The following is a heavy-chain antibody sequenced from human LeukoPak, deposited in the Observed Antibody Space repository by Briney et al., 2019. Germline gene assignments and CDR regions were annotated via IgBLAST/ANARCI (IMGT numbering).Heavy chain of an antibody. CDR1: GGSISSYY. J-gene: IGHJ3*02. CDR2: IYYSGST. Sequence: SETLSLTCTVSGGSISSYYWSWIRQPPGKGLEWIGYIYYSGSTNYNPSLKSRVTISVDTSKNQFSLKLSSVTAADTAVYYCAGSVLRYFDALDIWGQGTMVTVSS. D-gene: IGHD3-9*01. CDR3: AGSVLRYFDALDI. V-gene: IGHV4-59*01.